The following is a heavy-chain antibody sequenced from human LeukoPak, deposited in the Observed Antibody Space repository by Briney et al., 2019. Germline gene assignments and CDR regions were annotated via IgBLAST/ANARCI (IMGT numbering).Heavy chain of an antibody. J-gene: IGHJ5*02. CDR2: INIDGSTT. D-gene: IGHD6-19*01. Sequence: PGGSLRLSCAASGFIFDDYAMHWVRQTPGKGLVWVSRINIDGSTTSYADSVKGRFIISRDNAMNALYLQMNSLRAEDTALYYCAREDAGWDWFDPWGQGTLVTVSS. CDR1: GFIFDDYA. V-gene: IGHV3-74*01. CDR3: AREDAGWDWFDP.